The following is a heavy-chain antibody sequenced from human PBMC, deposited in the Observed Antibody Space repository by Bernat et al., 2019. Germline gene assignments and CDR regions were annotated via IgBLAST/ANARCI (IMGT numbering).Heavy chain of an antibody. V-gene: IGHV4-30-4*01. CDR3: ARVEATANYWYFDL. Sequence: QVQLQESGPGLVKPSQTLSLTCTVSGGSISSGDYYWSWIRQPPGKGLEWIGYIYYSGSTYYNPSLKSRVTISVDTSKIQFSRKLGSVTAADTAVYCCARVEATANYWYFDLWGRGTLVTISS. J-gene: IGHJ2*01. CDR1: GGSISSGDYY. CDR2: IYYSGST. D-gene: IGHD5-12*01.